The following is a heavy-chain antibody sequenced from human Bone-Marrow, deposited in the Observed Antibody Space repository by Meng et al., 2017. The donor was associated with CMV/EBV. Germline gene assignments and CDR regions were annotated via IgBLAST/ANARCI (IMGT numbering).Heavy chain of an antibody. CDR1: GFTFSSYG. V-gene: IGHV3-30-3*01. D-gene: IGHD5-12*01. CDR2: ISYDGSNK. CDR3: ARGGRLDTVEGNDY. J-gene: IGHJ4*02. Sequence: SGFTFSSYGMQWVRQAPGKGLEWVAVISYDGSNKYYADSVKGRFTISRDNSKNTLYLQMNSLRAEDTAVYYCARGGRLDTVEGNDYWGQGTLVTVSS.